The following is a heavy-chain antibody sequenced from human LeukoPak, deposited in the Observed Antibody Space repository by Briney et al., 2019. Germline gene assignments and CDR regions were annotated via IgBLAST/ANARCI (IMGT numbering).Heavy chain of an antibody. CDR3: ARELPYYYDSSGGYAGYYFDY. V-gene: IGHV4-30-2*01. Sequence: SETLSLTCTVSGGSISSGGYYWSWIRQPPGKGLEWIGYIYHSGSTYYNPSLKSRVTISVDRSKNQFSLKLSSVTAADTAVYYCARELPYYYDSSGGYAGYYFDYWGQGTLVTVSS. D-gene: IGHD3-22*01. CDR1: GGSISSGGYY. CDR2: IYHSGST. J-gene: IGHJ4*02.